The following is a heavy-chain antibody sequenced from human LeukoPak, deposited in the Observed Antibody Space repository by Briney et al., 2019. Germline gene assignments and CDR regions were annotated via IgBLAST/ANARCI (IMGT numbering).Heavy chain of an antibody. D-gene: IGHD3-22*01. Sequence: GGSLRLSCAASGFTFSSYSMNWVRQAPGKGLEWVSSISSSGTYTYYADSLKGRFTISRDNAKNSLSLQMNSLRAEDTAVYYCATSTYYYDISGRQKQEYYFDYWGQGTLVTISS. V-gene: IGHV3-21*01. CDR2: ISSSGTYT. J-gene: IGHJ4*02. CDR1: GFTFSSYS. CDR3: ATSTYYYDISGRQKQEYYFDY.